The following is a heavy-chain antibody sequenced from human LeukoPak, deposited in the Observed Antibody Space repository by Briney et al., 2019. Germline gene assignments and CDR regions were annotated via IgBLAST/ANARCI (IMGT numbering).Heavy chain of an antibody. V-gene: IGHV1-2*02. CDR2: INPNSGGT. D-gene: IGHD3-3*02. CDR3: TRGITALAYFDY. CDR1: GYTFTGYY. J-gene: IGHJ4*02. Sequence: ASVKVSCKASGYTFTGYYMHWVRQAPGQGLGWMGWINPNSGGTNYAQKFQGRVTMTRDTSISTAYMELSRLRSDDTAVFYCTRGITALAYFDYWGQGTLVTVSS.